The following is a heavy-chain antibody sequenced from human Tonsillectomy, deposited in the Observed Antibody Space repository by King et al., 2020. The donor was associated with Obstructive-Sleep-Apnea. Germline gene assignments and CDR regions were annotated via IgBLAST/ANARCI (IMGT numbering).Heavy chain of an antibody. CDR2: IKQDGSEK. Sequence: VQLVESGGGLVQPGGSLRLSCAASGFTFSSYWMSWVRQAPGKGLEWVANIKQDGSEKYYVDSVKGRFTISRDDAKNSLYLQMNSLRAEDTAVYYCAREWYSSSWYGDYYYGMDVWGQGTTVTVSS. CDR3: AREWYSSSWYGDYYYGMDV. V-gene: IGHV3-7*01. CDR1: GFTFSSYW. D-gene: IGHD6-13*01. J-gene: IGHJ6*02.